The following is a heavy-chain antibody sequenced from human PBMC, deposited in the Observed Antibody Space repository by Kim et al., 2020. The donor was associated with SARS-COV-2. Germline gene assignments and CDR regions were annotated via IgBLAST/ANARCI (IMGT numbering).Heavy chain of an antibody. CDR1: GFTFSSYS. CDR3: ARDRVDNWNDDHLDY. D-gene: IGHD1-20*01. Sequence: GGSLRLSCAASGFTFSSYSMNWVRQAPGKGLEWVSYISSSSSTIYYADSVKGRFTISRDNAKNSLYLQMNSLRDEDTAVYYCARDRVDNWNDDHLDYWGQGTLVTVSS. V-gene: IGHV3-48*02. CDR2: ISSSSSTI. J-gene: IGHJ4*02.